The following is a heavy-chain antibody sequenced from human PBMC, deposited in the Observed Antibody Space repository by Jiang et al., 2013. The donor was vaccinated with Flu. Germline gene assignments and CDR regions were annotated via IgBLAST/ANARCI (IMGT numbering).Heavy chain of an antibody. CDR1: GFTFSNYA. V-gene: IGHV3-30-3*01. CDR2: ISYDGSNK. CDR3: ARARWIRVWGDC. Sequence: VQLLESGGGVVQPGRSLRLSCAASGFTFSNYAMHWVRQAPGKGLEWVAVISYDGSNKYYADSVEGRFTISRDNSKNTVYLEMNSLRAEDTAVYYCARARWIRVWGDCWGQGTLVTVSS. J-gene: IGHJ4*02. D-gene: IGHD5-18*01.